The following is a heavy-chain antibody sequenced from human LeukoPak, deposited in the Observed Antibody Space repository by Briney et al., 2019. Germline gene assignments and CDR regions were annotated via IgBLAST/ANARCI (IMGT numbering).Heavy chain of an antibody. CDR3: AKSTERLRSQIDY. V-gene: IGHV3-23*01. J-gene: IGHJ4*02. CDR1: GFTFLNYA. D-gene: IGHD1-1*01. CDR2: VSGSGVNR. Sequence: GGSLRLSCTASGFTFLNYAMSWVRQAPGKGLEWVSRVSGSGVNRFYSDSVKGRFTISRDNSKDTVYLEMNRLRAGDTALYYCAKSTERLRSQIDYWGQGTLATVSS.